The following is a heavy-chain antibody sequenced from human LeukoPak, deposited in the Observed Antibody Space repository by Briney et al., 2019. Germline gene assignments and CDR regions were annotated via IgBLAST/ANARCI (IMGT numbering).Heavy chain of an antibody. J-gene: IGHJ5*02. CDR3: ANSGSNYEAVS. D-gene: IGHD5-18*01. CDR1: SGSISSYY. Sequence: SETLSLTCTVSSGSISSYYWSWIRQPPGKGLEWIGYIYYSGSTNYNPSLKSRVTISVDTSKNQFSLKLSSVTAADTAVYYCANSGSNYEAVSWGQGTLVTVSS. V-gene: IGHV4-59*01. CDR2: IYYSGST.